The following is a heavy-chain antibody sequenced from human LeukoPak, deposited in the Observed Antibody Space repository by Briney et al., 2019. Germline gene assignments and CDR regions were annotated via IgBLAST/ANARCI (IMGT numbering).Heavy chain of an antibody. Sequence: GRSLRLSCAASAFTFSTYSMHWVRQAPGKGLEWVVAISYDGPNKNYADSVKGRFTISRDNSKSTLYLQMNSLRAEDTAVYYCARGLRIAVAGNIDYWGQGTLVTVSS. D-gene: IGHD6-19*01. J-gene: IGHJ4*02. CDR2: ISYDGPNK. V-gene: IGHV3-30*04. CDR1: AFTFSTYS. CDR3: ARGLRIAVAGNIDY.